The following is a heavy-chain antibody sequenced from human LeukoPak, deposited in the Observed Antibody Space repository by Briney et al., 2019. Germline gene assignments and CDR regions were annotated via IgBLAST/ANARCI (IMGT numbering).Heavy chain of an antibody. Sequence: SETLSLTCTVSGGSISIYYWSWIRQPPGKGLEWIGYIYYSGSTNYNPSLKSRVTISVDTSKNQFPLKLSSVTAADTAVYYCARGKPATDYFDYWGQGTLVTVSS. CDR3: ARGKPATDYFDY. CDR2: IYYSGST. V-gene: IGHV4-59*01. J-gene: IGHJ4*02. CDR1: GGSISIYY.